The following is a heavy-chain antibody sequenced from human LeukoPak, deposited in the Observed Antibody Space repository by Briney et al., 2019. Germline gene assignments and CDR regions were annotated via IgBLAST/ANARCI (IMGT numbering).Heavy chain of an antibody. D-gene: IGHD1-26*01. J-gene: IGHJ4*02. V-gene: IGHV3-74*01. Sequence: TGGSLRLSCAASGFIFRSNWMHWVRQAPGKGLVWVSRINEDGSTTNHADSVKGRFTISRDNVKNTLYMEMNSLGAEDTAVYYCVRDLGGRSGHWGQGTLVTVSS. CDR3: VRDLGGRSGH. CDR1: GFIFRSNW. CDR2: INEDGSTT.